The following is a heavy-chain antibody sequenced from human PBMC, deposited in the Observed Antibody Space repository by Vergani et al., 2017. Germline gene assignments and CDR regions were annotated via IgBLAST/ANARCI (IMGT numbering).Heavy chain of an antibody. D-gene: IGHD3-22*01. V-gene: IGHV3-9*02. CDR1: GFTSDDYA. Sequence: EVQLVESGGGLVQPGRSLRLSCAASGFTSDDYAMHWVRQAPGKGLEWVSGISWNSGSIGYADSVKGRFTISRDNAKNSLYLQMNSLRAEDTALYYCAKAKYYYDSSGAFDIWGQGTMVTVSS. J-gene: IGHJ3*02. CDR2: ISWNSGSI. CDR3: AKAKYYYDSSGAFDI.